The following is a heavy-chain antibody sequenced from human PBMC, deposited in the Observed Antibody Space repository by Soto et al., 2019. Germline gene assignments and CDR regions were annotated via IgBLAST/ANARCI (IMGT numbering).Heavy chain of an antibody. Sequence: PSETLSLTCAVNGGSFSGYYWSWIRQPPGKGLEWIGEITHSGDTNYKPSLKSRITISLDTSKNQFSLKLNSVTAADSAVYFCARLEGLATISYYFDFWGPGALVTVSS. CDR1: GGSFSGYY. V-gene: IGHV4-34*01. J-gene: IGHJ4*02. CDR2: ITHSGDT. D-gene: IGHD3-9*01. CDR3: ARLEGLATISYYFDF.